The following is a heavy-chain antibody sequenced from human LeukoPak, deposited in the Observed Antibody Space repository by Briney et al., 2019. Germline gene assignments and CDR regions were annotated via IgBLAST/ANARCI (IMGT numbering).Heavy chain of an antibody. Sequence: GASVKVSCKASGYTFTGYYIQWVRQAPGQGLEWMGWINPNSGGTSYAQKFQGRVTMTRDTSITTAYMELSSLRFDDTAVYYCARVFYCSGGICYLNYWGQGNLVTVSS. CDR2: INPNSGGT. D-gene: IGHD2-8*02. CDR3: ARVFYCSGGICYLNY. V-gene: IGHV1-2*02. CDR1: GYTFTGYY. J-gene: IGHJ4*02.